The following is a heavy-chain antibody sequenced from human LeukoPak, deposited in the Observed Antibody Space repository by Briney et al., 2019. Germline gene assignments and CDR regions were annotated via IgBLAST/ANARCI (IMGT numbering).Heavy chain of an antibody. J-gene: IGHJ4*02. CDR3: AKAGGSGSLD. V-gene: IGHV3-23*01. CDR1: GFTFSSYA. D-gene: IGHD3-10*01. CDR2: ISGSGGST. Sequence: GGSLRLSCAASGFTFSSYAMSWVRQAPGKGLELLSAISGSGGSTYYADSVKGRFTISRDNSNNTLYLPMNSLRAEDTAVYYCAKAGGSGSLDSGQGTLVTVSS.